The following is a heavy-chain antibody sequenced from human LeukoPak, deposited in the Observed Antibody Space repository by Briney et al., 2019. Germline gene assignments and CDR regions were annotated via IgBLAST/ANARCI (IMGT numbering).Heavy chain of an antibody. V-gene: IGHV3-23*01. D-gene: IGHD3-16*01. CDR2: VSGSGGST. CDR1: GFTFSSYA. CDR3: ARDGEVAYFDY. Sequence: GGSLRLSCAASGFTFSSYAMSWVRQAPGKGLEWVSAVSGSGGSTNYADSVKGRFTISRDSAKNTLYLQMNSLRAEDTAVYYCARDGEVAYFDYWGQGTLVTVSS. J-gene: IGHJ4*02.